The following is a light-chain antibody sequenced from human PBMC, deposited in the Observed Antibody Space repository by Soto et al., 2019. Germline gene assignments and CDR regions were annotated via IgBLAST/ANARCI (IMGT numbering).Light chain of an antibody. CDR2: GNT. CDR3: QSHDSSLHASV. Sequence: QSVLTQPPSVSGAPGQRVTISCTGSSSNIGAGYDVHWYLQLPGTAPKLLIYGNTNRPSGVPDRFSGSKSGSSASLAITGLQAEDEADYYCQSHDSSLHASVFGFGTKVIVL. V-gene: IGLV1-40*01. CDR1: SSNIGAGYD. J-gene: IGLJ1*01.